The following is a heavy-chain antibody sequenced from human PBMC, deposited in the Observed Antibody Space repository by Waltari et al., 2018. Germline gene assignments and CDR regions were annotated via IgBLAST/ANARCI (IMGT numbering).Heavy chain of an antibody. D-gene: IGHD2-21*01. Sequence: QMQLVQSGPEVKKPGTSVKVSCKASGFTFTRSAVQWVRQARGQRLEWIGWIVVGSGNTNYAQKFQERVTITRDMSTSTAYMELSSLRSEDTAVYYCAANRPMVSYCGGDCYRYFDYWGQGTLVTVSS. CDR2: IVVGSGNT. CDR3: AANRPMVSYCGGDCYRYFDY. V-gene: IGHV1-58*01. CDR1: GFTFTRSA. J-gene: IGHJ4*02.